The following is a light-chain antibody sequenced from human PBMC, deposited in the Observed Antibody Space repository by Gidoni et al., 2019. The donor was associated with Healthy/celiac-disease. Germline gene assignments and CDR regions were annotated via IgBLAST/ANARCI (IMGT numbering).Light chain of an antibody. J-gene: IGKJ1*01. CDR1: QSLLHSNGYTY. CDR2: LGS. CDR3: MQALQTPLT. Sequence: DIVMTQSPLSLPVTPGEPASISCRSSQSLLHSNGYTYLDWYLQKPGQSPQLLIYLGSNRASGVPDRFSGSGSGTDFTLKISRVEAEDGGVYYCMQALQTPLTFXXXTKVEIK. V-gene: IGKV2-28*01.